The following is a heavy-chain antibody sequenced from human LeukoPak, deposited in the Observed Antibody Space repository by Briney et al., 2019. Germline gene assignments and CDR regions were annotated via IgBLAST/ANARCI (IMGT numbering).Heavy chain of an antibody. Sequence: SETLSLTCTVSGRSISSYYWRWIRQAPGKGLEWIGNIYYIGSTNYNPSLKSRVTISADPSKNQLSLKLSSVTAAFTAVYYCARHGGSYSYDYWGQGTLVTVSS. CDR1: GRSISSYY. CDR2: IYYIGST. D-gene: IGHD1-26*01. V-gene: IGHV4-59*08. J-gene: IGHJ4*02. CDR3: ARHGGSYSYDY.